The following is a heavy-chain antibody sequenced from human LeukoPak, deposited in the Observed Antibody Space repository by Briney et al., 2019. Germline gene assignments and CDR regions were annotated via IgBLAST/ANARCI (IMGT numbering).Heavy chain of an antibody. V-gene: IGHV1-2*02. CDR1: GYTFTSYH. Sequence: ASVKVSCKASGYTFTSYHMHWVRQAPGQGLEWMGWINPNSGGTNYAQKFQGRVTMTRDTSISTAYMELSRLRSDDTAVYYCARLEGGGVGYNSYSVALDTPTDYWGQGTLVTVSS. D-gene: IGHD5-24*01. CDR2: INPNSGGT. CDR3: ARLEGGGVGYNSYSVALDTPTDY. J-gene: IGHJ4*02.